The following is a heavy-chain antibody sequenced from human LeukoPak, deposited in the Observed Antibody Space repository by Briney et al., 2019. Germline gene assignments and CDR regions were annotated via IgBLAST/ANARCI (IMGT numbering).Heavy chain of an antibody. V-gene: IGHV4-39*01. CDR3: ARQVCDFWSGHHFDY. CDR1: GGSISSSSYY. Sequence: SETLSLTCTVSGGSISSSSYYWGWIRQPPGKGLEWIGSIYYSGSTYYNPSLKSRVTISVDTSKNQFSLKLSSVTAADTAVYYCARQVCDFWSGHHFDYWGQGALVTVSS. J-gene: IGHJ4*02. D-gene: IGHD3-3*01. CDR2: IYYSGST.